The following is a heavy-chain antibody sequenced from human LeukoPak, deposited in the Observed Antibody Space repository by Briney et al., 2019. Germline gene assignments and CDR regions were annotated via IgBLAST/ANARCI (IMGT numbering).Heavy chain of an antibody. V-gene: IGHV4-59*08. D-gene: IGHD1-26*01. CDR1: GGSISSYY. CDR3: ARLAGRAHFDY. J-gene: IGHJ4*02. CDR2: IYYSGST. Sequence: SETLSLTCTVSGGSISSYYWSWIRQPPGKGQEWIGNIYYSGSTNYNPSLKSRVTISVDTSKNQFSLKLSSVTAADTAVYYCARLAGRAHFDYWGQGTLVTVSS.